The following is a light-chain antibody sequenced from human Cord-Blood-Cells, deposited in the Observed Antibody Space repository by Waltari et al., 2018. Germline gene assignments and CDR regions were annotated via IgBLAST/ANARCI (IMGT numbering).Light chain of an antibody. J-gene: IGLJ2*01. Sequence: QSALTQPRSVSGSPGQSVTISCTGTSSDVGGYNYVSWYQQHPGKAPKLMIYDGSKRPSGGPDRFSGSKSGNTASLTISGLQAEDEADYYCCSYAGSYTFVVFGGGTKLTVL. CDR3: CSYAGSYTFVV. CDR1: SSDVGGYNY. V-gene: IGLV2-11*01. CDR2: DGS.